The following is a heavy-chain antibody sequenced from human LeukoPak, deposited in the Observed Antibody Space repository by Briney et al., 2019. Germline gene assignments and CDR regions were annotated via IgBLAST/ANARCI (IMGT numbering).Heavy chain of an antibody. CDR3: ARDPYSGSSGSGDY. V-gene: IGHV3-33*01. J-gene: IGHJ4*02. CDR2: IWYDGRNK. Sequence: GGSLRLSCAASGFTFSSYGMHWVRQAPGKGLEWVAVIWYDGRNKHYADSVKGRFTISRDNARNTLFLQMNSLRAEDTAVYYCARDPYSGSSGSGDYWGQGTLVTVSS. D-gene: IGHD6-13*01. CDR1: GFTFSSYG.